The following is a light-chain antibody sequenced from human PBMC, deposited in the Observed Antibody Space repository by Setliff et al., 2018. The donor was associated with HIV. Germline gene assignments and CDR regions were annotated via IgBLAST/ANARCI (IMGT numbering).Light chain of an antibody. CDR3: CSYAGTTTFV. CDR1: SSDVGSYNL. Sequence: QSALTQPASVSGSPGQSIIISCTGTSSDVGSYNLVSWYQQHPGNAPKRMIYEGTKRPSGVSNRISGSKSGNTASLTISGLQAADEADYYCCSYAGTTTFVFGTGTKVTVL. J-gene: IGLJ1*01. V-gene: IGLV2-23*01. CDR2: EGT.